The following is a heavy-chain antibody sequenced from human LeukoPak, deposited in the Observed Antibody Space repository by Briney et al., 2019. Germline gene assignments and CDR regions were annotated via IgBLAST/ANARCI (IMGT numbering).Heavy chain of an antibody. CDR2: IYSGGST. CDR3: ARDMVRGVIIPHDAFDI. CDR1: GFTVSSNY. D-gene: IGHD3-10*01. V-gene: IGHV3-66*01. J-gene: IGHJ3*02. Sequence: GGSLRLSCAASGFTVSSNYMSWVRQAPGKGLEWVSVIYSGGSTYYADSVKGRFTISRDNSKNTLYLQMSSLRAEDTAVYYCARDMVRGVIIPHDAFDIWGQGTMVTVSS.